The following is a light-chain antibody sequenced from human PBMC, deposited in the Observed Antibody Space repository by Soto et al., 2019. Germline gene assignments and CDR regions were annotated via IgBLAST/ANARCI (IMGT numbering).Light chain of an antibody. J-gene: IGLJ2*01. Sequence: QSALTQPRSVSGSPGQSVTISCTGTSSDVGGYNYVSWDQHHPGKAPKLMIFDVSKRPSGVPDRFSGPKSGNTASLTIAGLQAEDEAEYYCCSYAGSYNVVFGGGTTLTVL. CDR1: SSDVGGYNY. CDR3: CSYAGSYNVV. CDR2: DVS. V-gene: IGLV2-11*01.